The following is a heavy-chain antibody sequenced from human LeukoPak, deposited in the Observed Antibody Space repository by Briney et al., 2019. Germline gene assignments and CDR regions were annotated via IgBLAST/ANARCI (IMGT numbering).Heavy chain of an antibody. J-gene: IGHJ3*02. Sequence: GGSLRLSCAASGFTFSNYAMNWVRQAPGKGLEWVSAISGSGGTIYYADSVKGRFTISRDNAKNSLYLQMNSLRAEDTAVYYCARTYYYDSSAYLDAFDIWGQGTMVTVSS. CDR2: ISGSGGTI. D-gene: IGHD3-22*01. CDR3: ARTYYYDSSAYLDAFDI. V-gene: IGHV3-48*04. CDR1: GFTFSNYA.